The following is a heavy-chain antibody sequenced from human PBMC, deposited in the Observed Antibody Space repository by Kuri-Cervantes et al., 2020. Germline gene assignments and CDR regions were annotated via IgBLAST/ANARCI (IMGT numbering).Heavy chain of an antibody. D-gene: IGHD3-10*01. CDR3: TRVLDYYGSGSYGFDF. J-gene: IGHJ3*01. Sequence: GSLRLSCTVSGGSISSSSYYWGWIRQPPGKGLEWIGSIYYSGSTYYNPSLKSRVTMSVDTSENQFSLNLNSVTAADTAVYYCTRVLDYYGSGSYGFDFWGPGTVVTVSS. V-gene: IGHV4-39*07. CDR2: IYYSGST. CDR1: GGSISSSSYY.